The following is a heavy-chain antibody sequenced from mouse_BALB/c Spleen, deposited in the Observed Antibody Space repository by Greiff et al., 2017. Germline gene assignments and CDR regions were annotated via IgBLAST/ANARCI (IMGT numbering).Heavy chain of an antibody. D-gene: IGHD2-1*01. CDR1: GFTFSSFG. J-gene: IGHJ3*01. CDR3: ARGGGNYPFAY. CDR2: ISSGSSTI. V-gene: IGHV5-17*02. Sequence: EVHLVESGGGLVQPGGSRKLSCAASGFTFSSFGMHWVRQAPEKGLEWVAYISSGSSTIYYADTVKGRFTISRDNPKNTLFLQMTSLRSEDTAMYYCARGGGNYPFAYWGQGTLVTVSA.